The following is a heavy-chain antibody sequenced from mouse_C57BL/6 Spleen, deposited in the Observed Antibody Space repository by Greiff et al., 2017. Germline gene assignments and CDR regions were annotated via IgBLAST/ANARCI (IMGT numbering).Heavy chain of an antibody. CDR3: ARYDGYYAMDY. V-gene: IGHV1-64*01. CDR2: IHPNSGST. J-gene: IGHJ4*01. Sequence: QVQLQHPGAELVKPGASVKLSCKASGYTFTSYWMHWVKQRPGQGLEWIGMIHPNSGSTNYNEKFKSKATLTVDKSSSTAYMQLSSLTSEDSAVYYCARYDGYYAMDYWGQGTSVTVSS. D-gene: IGHD2-3*01. CDR1: GYTFTSYW.